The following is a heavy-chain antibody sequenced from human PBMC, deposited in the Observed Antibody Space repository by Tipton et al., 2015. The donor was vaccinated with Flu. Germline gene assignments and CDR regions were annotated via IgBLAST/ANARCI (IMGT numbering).Heavy chain of an antibody. Sequence: LILSCAVYGGSFSGYYWSWIRQPPGKGLEWIGEINHSGSTNYNPSLKSRVTISVDTSKNQFSLKLSSVTAADTAVYYCARIAGWQWLVRWFDPWGQGTLVTVSS. CDR2: INHSGST. J-gene: IGHJ5*02. CDR3: ARIAGWQWLVRWFDP. V-gene: IGHV4-34*01. D-gene: IGHD6-19*01. CDR1: GGSFSGYY.